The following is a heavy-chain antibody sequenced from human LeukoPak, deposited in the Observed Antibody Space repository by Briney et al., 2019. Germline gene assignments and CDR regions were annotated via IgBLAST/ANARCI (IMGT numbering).Heavy chain of an antibody. J-gene: IGHJ4*02. Sequence: SETLSLTCTVSGGSISSSSYYWGWIRQPPGKGLEWIGSIYYSGGTYYNPSLKSRVTISVDTSKNQFSLKLSSVTAADTAVYYCARNVGGSYPYYFDYWGQGTLVTVSS. CDR3: ARNVGGSYPYYFDY. V-gene: IGHV4-39*07. D-gene: IGHD1-26*01. CDR2: IYYSGGT. CDR1: GGSISSSSYY.